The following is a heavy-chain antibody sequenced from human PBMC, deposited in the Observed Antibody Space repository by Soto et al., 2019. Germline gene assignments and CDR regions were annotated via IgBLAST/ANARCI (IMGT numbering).Heavy chain of an antibody. J-gene: IGHJ4*02. CDR2: ISGGGTTI. CDR1: GFRFSDHY. D-gene: IGHD3-10*01. Sequence: VGSLRLSCAASGFRFSDHYMTWIRQAPGKGLERVSKISGGGTTIYYADSVKGRFTVSRDNAKNSLYLQMTSLRAEDTAACYCAGDPYYYGSAFWGQGTLVTVSS. CDR3: AGDPYYYGSAF. V-gene: IGHV3-11*01.